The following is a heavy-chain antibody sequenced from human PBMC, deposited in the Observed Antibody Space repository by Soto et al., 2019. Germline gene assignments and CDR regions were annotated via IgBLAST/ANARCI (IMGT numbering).Heavy chain of an antibody. CDR3: ARGSSVSPLGTYHYYYCIDF. J-gene: IGHJ6*02. V-gene: IGHV1-2*04. Sequence: DSVKVSCKASGYTFTGYYMHWVRQAPGQGLEWMGWINPNSGGTNYAQKFQGWVTMTRDTSISTAYMELSRLRSDDTAVYYCARGSSVSPLGTYHYYYCIDFWGQGTTVTVSS. CDR2: INPNSGGT. D-gene: IGHD3-10*01. CDR1: GYTFTGYY.